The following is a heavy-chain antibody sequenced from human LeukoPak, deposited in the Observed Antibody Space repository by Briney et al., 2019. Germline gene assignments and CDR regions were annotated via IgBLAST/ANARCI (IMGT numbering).Heavy chain of an antibody. V-gene: IGHV1-69*04. J-gene: IGHJ6*02. Sequence: GASVKVSCKASGGTFSSYAISWVRQVPGQGLEWMGRIIPTFGIANYAQKFQGRVTITADKSTSTAYMELSSLRSEDTAVYYCAREVYSSSSRYGMDVWGQGTTVTVSS. CDR3: AREVYSSSSRYGMDV. D-gene: IGHD6-6*01. CDR1: GGTFSSYA. CDR2: IIPTFGIA.